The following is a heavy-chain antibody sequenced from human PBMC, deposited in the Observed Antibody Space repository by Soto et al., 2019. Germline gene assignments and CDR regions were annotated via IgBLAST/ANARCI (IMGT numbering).Heavy chain of an antibody. CDR2: IYYSGST. V-gene: IGHV4-59*01. CDR3: ERGLDTAMVIDY. Sequence: QVQLQESGPGLVKPSETLSLTCTVSGGSISSYYWSWIRQPPGKGLEWIGHIYYSGSTNYNPSLKSRXXIXVXXSKNQFSLKLRSVTAADTAVYYCERGLDTAMVIDYWGQGTLVTVSS. CDR1: GGSISSYY. D-gene: IGHD5-18*01. J-gene: IGHJ4*02.